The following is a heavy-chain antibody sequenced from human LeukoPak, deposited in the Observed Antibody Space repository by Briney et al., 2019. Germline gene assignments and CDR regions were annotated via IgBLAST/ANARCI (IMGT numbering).Heavy chain of an antibody. V-gene: IGHV1-18*01. CDR3: ARTQRSDFGDYGVYYNYYMDV. J-gene: IGHJ6*03. Sequence: ASVKVSCKASGYTFTSYGISWVRQAPGQGLEWVGWISTDYGETNYAQKLQGRVTVTRDTSTNTVYMELRSLRSDDTAVYYCARTQRSDFGDYGVYYNYYMDVWGKGTTVTVSS. CDR2: ISTDYGET. CDR1: GYTFTSYG. D-gene: IGHD4-17*01.